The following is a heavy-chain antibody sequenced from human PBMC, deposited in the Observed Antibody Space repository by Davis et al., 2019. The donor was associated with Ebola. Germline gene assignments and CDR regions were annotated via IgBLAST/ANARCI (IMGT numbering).Heavy chain of an antibody. D-gene: IGHD4-17*01. CDR1: GYTFTGYY. Sequence: ASVKVSCKASGYTFTGYYMHWVRQAPGQGLEWMGWINPNSGGTNYAQKFQGRVTMNRDTSISTAYMELSRLRSDDTAVYYCARGAYGDYEYYYYGMDVWGQGTTVTVSS. CDR3: ARGAYGDYEYYYYGMDV. V-gene: IGHV1-2*02. J-gene: IGHJ6*02. CDR2: INPNSGGT.